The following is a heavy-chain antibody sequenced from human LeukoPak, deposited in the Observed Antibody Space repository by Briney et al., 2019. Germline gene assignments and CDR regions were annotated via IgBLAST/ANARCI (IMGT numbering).Heavy chain of an antibody. Sequence: GESLKISCKGSGYSFTSYWIGWVRPMPGKGLEWMGIIYPGDSDTRYSPSFQGQVTISADKSISTAYLQWSSLKASDTAMYYCARQRAAALWWFDPWGQGTLVTVSS. CDR2: IYPGDSDT. V-gene: IGHV5-51*01. J-gene: IGHJ5*02. CDR3: ARQRAAALWWFDP. D-gene: IGHD6-13*01. CDR1: GYSFTSYW.